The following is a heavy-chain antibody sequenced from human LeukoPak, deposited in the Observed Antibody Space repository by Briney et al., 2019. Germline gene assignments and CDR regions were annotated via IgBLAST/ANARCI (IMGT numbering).Heavy chain of an antibody. V-gene: IGHV1-2*02. D-gene: IGHD6-13*01. J-gene: IGHJ4*02. CDR2: INPNSGGT. CDR3: ARPLTSAAGSYEFVY. CDR1: GYTFTGYY. Sequence: ASVKVSCKAPGYTFTGYYMHWVRQAPGQGLEWMGWINPNSGGTNYAQKFQGRVTMTRDTSISTAYMELSRLRSDDTAVYYCARPLTSAAGSYEFVYWGQGTLVTVSS.